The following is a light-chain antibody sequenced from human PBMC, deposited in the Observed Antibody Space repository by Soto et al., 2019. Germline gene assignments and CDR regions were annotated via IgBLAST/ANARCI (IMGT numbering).Light chain of an antibody. CDR2: GAS. CDR1: QSVGST. Sequence: ILMKLSPAALSVSPGERATLSCRASQSVGSTLAWYQQKPGQVPRLLIYGASTRATGVPARFSGSGSGTDFTLTISSLQSEDFTVYYCQLSKQWLLTFCGGTKVDIK. CDR3: QLSKQWLLT. J-gene: IGKJ4*01. V-gene: IGKV3-15*01.